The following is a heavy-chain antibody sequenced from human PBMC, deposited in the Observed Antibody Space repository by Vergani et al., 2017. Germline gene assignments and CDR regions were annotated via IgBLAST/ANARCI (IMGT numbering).Heavy chain of an antibody. J-gene: IGHJ6*03. V-gene: IGHV3-23*01. CDR2: ISGSDGST. CDR1: GFTFSSYA. D-gene: IGHD6-19*01. Sequence: EVHLLESGGGLVQPGGSLRLSCAASGFTFSSYAMNWVRQAPGKGLEWVSAISGSDGSTYYADSVKGRFTISRDNSKNTLYLQMNSLRAEDTAVYYCAKWQWLVPYMDFWGKGTPVTVSS. CDR3: AKWQWLVPYMDF.